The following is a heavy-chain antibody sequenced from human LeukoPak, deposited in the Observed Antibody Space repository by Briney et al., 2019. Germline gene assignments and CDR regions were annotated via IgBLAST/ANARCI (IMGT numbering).Heavy chain of an antibody. CDR3: TTDGPFCSGGSCYSGWFDY. J-gene: IGHJ4*02. CDR1: GFTFSNAW. Sequence: GGSLRLSCAASGFTFSNAWMSWVRQAPGKGLEWVGRIKSKTDGGTTDYAAPVKGRFTISRDDSKNTLYLQMNSLKTEDTAVYYCTTDGPFCSGGSCYSGWFDYWGQGTLVTVSS. V-gene: IGHV3-15*01. CDR2: IKSKTDGGTT. D-gene: IGHD2-15*01.